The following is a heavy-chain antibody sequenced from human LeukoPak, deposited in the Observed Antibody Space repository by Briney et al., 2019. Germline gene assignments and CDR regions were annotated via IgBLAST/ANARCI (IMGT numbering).Heavy chain of an antibody. CDR3: AGLGWLRGSGGEDY. D-gene: IGHD5-12*01. CDR2: IYYSGST. V-gene: IGHV4-39*01. J-gene: IGHJ4*02. Sequence: SETLSLTCTVSGGSISSSSYYWGWIRQPPGKGLEWIGSIYYSGSTYYNPSLKSRVTISVDTSKNQFSLKLSSVTAADTAVYYCAGLGWLRGSGGEDYWGQGTLVTVSS. CDR1: GGSISSSSYY.